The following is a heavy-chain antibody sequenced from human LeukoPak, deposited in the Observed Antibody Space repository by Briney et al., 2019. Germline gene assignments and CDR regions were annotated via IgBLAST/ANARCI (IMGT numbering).Heavy chain of an antibody. CDR3: ARGGLISLANTPLGAFDI. CDR1: GGSISNYY. CDR2: IYYSGST. V-gene: IGHV4-59*01. J-gene: IGHJ3*02. D-gene: IGHD3/OR15-3a*01. Sequence: SETLSLTCTVSGGSISNYYWSWIRQPPGKGLEWIGYIYYSGSTNYNPSLKSRVTISVDTSKNQFSLKLRSVTAADTAVYYCARGGLISLANTPLGAFDIWGQGTMVSVSS.